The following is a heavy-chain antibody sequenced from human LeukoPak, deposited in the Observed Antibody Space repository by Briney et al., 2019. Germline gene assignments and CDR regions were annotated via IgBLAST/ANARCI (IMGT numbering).Heavy chain of an antibody. CDR3: ARVRARGIRIRRARLDAFDI. CDR1: GYTFTSYD. Sequence: GASVKLSCKASGYTFTSYDIYWVRQATPPGHEWMGWMNPNSGKTAYAHTSQGRVTITRDTSTNKAYMELRSLRSADTTAYYCARVRARGIRIRRARLDAFDIWGQGTMVTVSS. CDR2: MNPNSGKT. D-gene: IGHD3-16*01. V-gene: IGHV1-8*01. J-gene: IGHJ3*02.